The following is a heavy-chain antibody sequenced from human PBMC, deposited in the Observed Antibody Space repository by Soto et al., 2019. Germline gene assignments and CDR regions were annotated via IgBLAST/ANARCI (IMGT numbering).Heavy chain of an antibody. J-gene: IGHJ3*01. CDR2: INHSGST. V-gene: IGHV4-34*01. D-gene: IGHD2-15*01. CDR3: ARGRRIES. Sequence: QVQLQQWGAGLLKPSETLSLTCAVYGGSFSGYYWSWVRQPPGKGLEWIGEINHSGSTNYNPSLKSRVTNSVDTSKNQLSLKLGSVTAADTAVYYCARGRRIESWGQGTMVTVSS. CDR1: GGSFSGYY.